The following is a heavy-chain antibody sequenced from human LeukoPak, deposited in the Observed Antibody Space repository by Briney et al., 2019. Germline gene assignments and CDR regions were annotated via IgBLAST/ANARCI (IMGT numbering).Heavy chain of an antibody. Sequence: GGSLRLSCTASGFTFSTYWINWVRESPGKGLVWVALINGDGSTTTHADSVKGRFTISRDNAKNTAYLQMNSLRDEDTAVYFCARDYAGSPDYWGQGTLVTVSA. D-gene: IGHD3-10*01. CDR3: ARDYAGSPDY. CDR1: GFTFSTYW. J-gene: IGHJ4*02. V-gene: IGHV3-74*03. CDR2: INGDGSTT.